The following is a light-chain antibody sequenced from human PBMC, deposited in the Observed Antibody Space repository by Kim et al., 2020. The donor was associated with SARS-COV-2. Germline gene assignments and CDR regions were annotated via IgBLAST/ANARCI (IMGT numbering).Light chain of an antibody. CDR3: CSYAGSYTVV. Sequence: GPSVTSSSTGTSSDVGGYNYVSWYQQHPGKAPKLMIYDVSKRPSGVPDRFAGSKSGNAAVLTISGLQAEDEADYYCCSYAGSYTVVFGGGTQLTVL. V-gene: IGLV2-11*01. CDR1: SSDVGGYNY. CDR2: DVS. J-gene: IGLJ2*01.